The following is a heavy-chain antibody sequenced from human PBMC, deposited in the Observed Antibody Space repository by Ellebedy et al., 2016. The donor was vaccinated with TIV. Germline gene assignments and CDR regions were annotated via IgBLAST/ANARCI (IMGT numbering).Heavy chain of an antibody. J-gene: IGHJ4*02. CDR3: APRDGSYTY. CDR2: ISSSGTTK. V-gene: IGHV3-48*04. Sequence: PGGSLRLSCTASGFTFSTYNMNWVRQAPGKGLEWVSFISSSGTTKHYADSVKGRFTISRDNDKQALFLQMSSLRAEDTAVYYGAPRDGSYTYWGQGTLVTVSS. CDR1: GFTFSTYN. D-gene: IGHD3-10*01.